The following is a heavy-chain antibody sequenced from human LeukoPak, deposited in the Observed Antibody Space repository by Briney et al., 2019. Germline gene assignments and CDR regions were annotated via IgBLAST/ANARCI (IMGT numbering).Heavy chain of an antibody. CDR1: GGSISSSTYY. J-gene: IGHJ3*02. Sequence: MTSETLSLTCTVSGGSISSSTYYWGWIRQPPGKGLEWIGSIYYSGSTYYNPSLKSRVTISVDTSKNQFSLKLSSVTAADTAVYYCARHRQYDADVFDIWGQGTMVTVSS. V-gene: IGHV4-39*01. D-gene: IGHD2-8*01. CDR2: IYYSGST. CDR3: ARHRQYDADVFDI.